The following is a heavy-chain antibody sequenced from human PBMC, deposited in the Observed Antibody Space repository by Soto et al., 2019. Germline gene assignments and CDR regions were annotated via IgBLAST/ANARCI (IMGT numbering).Heavy chain of an antibody. CDR2: MFSNDEK. D-gene: IGHD4-4*01. Sequence: QVTLKESGPVLVKPTETLTLTCTVSGLSVSNPRMGVSWIRQPPGKALEWLAHMFSNDEKSYNTSLKSRLTISKDTSKSQVVLTMTNMDPVDTATYYCARMTYNNWRFDPWGQGTLVTVSS. CDR1: GLSVSNPRMG. V-gene: IGHV2-26*01. J-gene: IGHJ5*02. CDR3: ARMTYNNWRFDP.